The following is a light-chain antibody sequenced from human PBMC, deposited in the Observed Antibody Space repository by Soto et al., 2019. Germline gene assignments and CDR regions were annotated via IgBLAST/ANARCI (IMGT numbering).Light chain of an antibody. J-gene: IGLJ1*01. CDR2: EGS. V-gene: IGLV2-23*01. CDR3: CSYARSSTFYV. Sequence: QSALTQPPSVSGSPGQSITISCTGTSSDVGSYNLVSWYQQHPGKAPKLMIYEGSKRPSGVSNRFSGSKSGNTASLTISGLQAEDEADYYCCSYARSSTFYVFGTGTKVTVL. CDR1: SSDVGSYNL.